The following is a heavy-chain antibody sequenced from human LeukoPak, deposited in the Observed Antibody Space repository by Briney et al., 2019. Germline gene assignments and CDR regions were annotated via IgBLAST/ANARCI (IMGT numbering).Heavy chain of an antibody. CDR2: IYTSGST. V-gene: IGHV4-4*07. D-gene: IGHD3-22*01. Sequence: PSETLSLTCTVSGGSISSYYWSWIRQPAGKGLEWIGRIYTSGSTNYNPSLKSRVTMSVDTSKNQFSLKLSSVTAADTAVYYCARDQGPYYDKSARAFDIWGQGTMVTVSS. CDR3: ARDQGPYYDKSARAFDI. CDR1: GGSISSYY. J-gene: IGHJ3*02.